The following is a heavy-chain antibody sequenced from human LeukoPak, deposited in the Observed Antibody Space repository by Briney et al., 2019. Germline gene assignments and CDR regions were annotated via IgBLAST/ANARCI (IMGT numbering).Heavy chain of an antibody. V-gene: IGHV1-69*04. CDR3: ARRGYSYGQAEYYYGLDV. Sequence: ASVKVSCKASAGTFSSYAISWVRQAPGQGLEWMGRIISILGIANYAQKFQGRVTITADKSTSTAYMELSSLRSEDTAVYYCARRGYSYGQAEYYYGLDVWGQGTTVTVSS. CDR2: IISILGIA. CDR1: AGTFSSYA. J-gene: IGHJ6*02. D-gene: IGHD5-18*01.